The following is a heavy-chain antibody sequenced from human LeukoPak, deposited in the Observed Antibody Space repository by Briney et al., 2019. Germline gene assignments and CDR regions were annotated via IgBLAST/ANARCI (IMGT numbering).Heavy chain of an antibody. CDR2: ISWNSGSI. CDR3: AKEPTSTGDWYYFDY. V-gene: IGHV3-9*01. J-gene: IGHJ4*02. CDR1: GFTFDDYA. D-gene: IGHD7-27*01. Sequence: GRSLRLSCAASGFTFDDYAMHWVRQAPGKGLEWVSGISWNSGSIGYADSVKGRFTISRDNAKNSLYLQMNSLRAEDTALYYCAKEPTSTGDWYYFDYWGQETLVTVSS.